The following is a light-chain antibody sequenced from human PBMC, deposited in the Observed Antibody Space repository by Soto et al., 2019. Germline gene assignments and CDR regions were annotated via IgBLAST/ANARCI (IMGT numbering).Light chain of an antibody. Sequence: QSALTQPPSASGSPGQSVTISCTGTSSDVGGYNYVSWYQQHPGKAPKLMIYEVSNRPSGVPDRFSGSKSGNTASLTDSGLQAEDEADYYCSSYAGSNHVVFGGGTKVTVL. CDR2: EVS. CDR3: SSYAGSNHVV. CDR1: SSDVGGYNY. V-gene: IGLV2-8*01. J-gene: IGLJ2*01.